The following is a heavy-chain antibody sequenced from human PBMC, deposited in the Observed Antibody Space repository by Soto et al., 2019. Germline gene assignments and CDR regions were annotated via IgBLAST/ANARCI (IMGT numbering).Heavy chain of an antibody. CDR2: IIPIFGTA. CDR3: ARGQGYWDPKESNYYYGVDV. J-gene: IGHJ6*02. D-gene: IGHD1-26*01. Sequence: GASVKVSCKASGGTFSSYAISWVRQAPGQGLEWMGGIIPIFGTANYAQKFQGRVTITADESTSTAYMELSSLRSEDTAVYYCARGQGYWDPKESNYYYGVDVWGQGTTVTVSS. V-gene: IGHV1-69*13. CDR1: GGTFSSYA.